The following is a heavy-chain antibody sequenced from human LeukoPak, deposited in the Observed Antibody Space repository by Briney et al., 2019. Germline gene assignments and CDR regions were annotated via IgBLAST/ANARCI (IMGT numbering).Heavy chain of an antibody. D-gene: IGHD6-13*01. J-gene: IGHJ5*02. Sequence: GASVKVSCKASGYSFTGYYMHWVRQAPGQGLEWMGWISPNSGDTNYAQKFQGRVTMTRDTSISTAYMELSRLRSDDTAVYYCARDLPPVLSIAAAAPNDPWGQGTLVTVSS. CDR2: ISPNSGDT. CDR1: GYSFTGYY. V-gene: IGHV1-2*02. CDR3: ARDLPPVLSIAAAAPNDP.